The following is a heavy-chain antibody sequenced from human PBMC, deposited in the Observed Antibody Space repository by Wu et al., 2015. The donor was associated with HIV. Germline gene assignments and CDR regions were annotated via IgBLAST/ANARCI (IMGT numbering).Heavy chain of an antibody. Sequence: QVQLVQSGAEVKTPGASVKVSCKASGYTFTSYGISWVRQAPGQGLEWMGWISIYNGNTNYAQKLQGRVTMTRDTLTNTAYLELRSLRSDDTAVYYCARRGGGDTMVWGLLISWGQGTMVTVSS. J-gene: IGHJ3*01. V-gene: IGHV1-18*01. D-gene: IGHD3-10*01. CDR2: ISIYNGNT. CDR1: GYTFTSYG. CDR3: ARRGGGDTMVWGLLIS.